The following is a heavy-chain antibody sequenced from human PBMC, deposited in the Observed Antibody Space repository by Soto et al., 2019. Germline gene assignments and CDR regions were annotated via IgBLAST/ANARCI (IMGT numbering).Heavy chain of an antibody. CDR2: IYGGGDT. V-gene: IGHV3-53*02. Sequence: EEQLVETGGKLVQPGGSLRLSCVVSGFTVSSNYMSWVRQAPGGGLEWVSSIYGGGDTFYADSVKGRFTISKDSSQNTLYLQMSSLKADDSAVYCARDRWGWEKGGYPHSNGMIVWGQGTTVTVSS. J-gene: IGHJ6*02. D-gene: IGHD5-12*01. CDR1: GFTVSSNY. CDR3: ARDRWGWEKGGYPHSNGMIV.